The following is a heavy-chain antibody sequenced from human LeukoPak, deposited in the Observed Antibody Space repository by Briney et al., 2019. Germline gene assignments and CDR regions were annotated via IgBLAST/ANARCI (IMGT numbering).Heavy chain of an antibody. J-gene: IGHJ3*02. Sequence: PSETLSLTCAVYGGSFSGYYWSWIRQPPGKGLEWIGEINHSGSTNYNPSLKSRVTISVDTSKNQFSLKLSSVTAADTAVYYCARFRKLSGSYIVAFDIWGQGTMVTVSS. D-gene: IGHD1-26*01. V-gene: IGHV4-34*01. CDR1: GGSFSGYY. CDR2: INHSGST. CDR3: ARFRKLSGSYIVAFDI.